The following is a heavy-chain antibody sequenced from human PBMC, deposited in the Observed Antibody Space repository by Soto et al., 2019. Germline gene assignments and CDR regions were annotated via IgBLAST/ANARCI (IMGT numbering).Heavy chain of an antibody. CDR1: GGSISSYY. J-gene: IGHJ6*02. D-gene: IGHD1-26*01. V-gene: IGHV4-59*01. CDR3: ARAPYSGSYYYYYGMDV. CDR2: IYYSGST. Sequence: SETLSLTCTVSGGSISSYYWSWIRQPPGKGLEWIGYIYYSGSTNYNPSLKSRVTISVDTSKNQFSLKLSSVTAADTAVYYCARAPYSGSYYYYYGMDVWGRGTTVTVSS.